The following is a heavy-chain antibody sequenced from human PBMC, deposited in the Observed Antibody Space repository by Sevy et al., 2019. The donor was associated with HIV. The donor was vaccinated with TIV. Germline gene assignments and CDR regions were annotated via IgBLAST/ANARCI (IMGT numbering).Heavy chain of an antibody. V-gene: IGHV4-59*13. CDR3: ARDPGRRVWFGELWQGYYYGMDV. J-gene: IGHJ6*02. D-gene: IGHD3-10*01. CDR1: GGSFSSYY. CDR2: IYYSGST. Sequence: SETLSLTCTVSGGSFSSYYWSWIRQPPGKGLEWIGYIYYSGSTNYNPSLKSRVTISVDTSKNQFSLKLSSVTAADTAVYYCARDPGRRVWFGELWQGYYYGMDVWGQGTTVTVSS.